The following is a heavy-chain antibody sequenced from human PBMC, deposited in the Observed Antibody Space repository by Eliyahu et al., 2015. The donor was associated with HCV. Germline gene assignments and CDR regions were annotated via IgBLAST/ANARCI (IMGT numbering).Heavy chain of an antibody. V-gene: IGHV4-34*01. CDR1: GGSFSGYY. CDR3: ARERITHYWYFDL. CDR2: INHSGST. D-gene: IGHD5-24*01. J-gene: IGHJ2*01. Sequence: QVQLQQWGAGLLKPSETLSLTCAVYGGSFSGYYWSWIRQPPGKGLEWIGEINHSGSTNYNPSLKSRVTISVDTSKNQFSLKLSSVTAADTAVYYCARERITHYWYFDLWGRGTLVTVSS.